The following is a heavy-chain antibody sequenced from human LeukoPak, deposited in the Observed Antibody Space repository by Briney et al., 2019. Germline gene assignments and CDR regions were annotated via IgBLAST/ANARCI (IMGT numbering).Heavy chain of an antibody. V-gene: IGHV3-30-3*01. CDR2: ISYDGSNK. CDR1: GFTFSSYA. Sequence: PGRSLRLSCAASGFTFSSYAMHWVRQAPGKGLEWVAVISYDGSNKYYADSVKGRFTISRDNSKNTLYLQMNSLRAEDTAVYYCARDPAGTGSFDYWGQGTLVTVSS. D-gene: IGHD6-13*01. CDR3: ARDPAGTGSFDY. J-gene: IGHJ4*02.